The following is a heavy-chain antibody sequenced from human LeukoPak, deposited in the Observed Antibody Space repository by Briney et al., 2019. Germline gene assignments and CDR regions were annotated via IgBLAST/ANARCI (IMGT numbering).Heavy chain of an antibody. Sequence: GGSLRLSCGASVLTFSSYSMNWVRQAPGKGLEWVSSISSSSYIYYADSVKGRFTISRDNAKNSLYLQMNSLRAEDTAVYYCASISGGDDSSGYYLFDYWGQGTLVTVSS. D-gene: IGHD3-22*01. J-gene: IGHJ4*02. V-gene: IGHV3-21*01. CDR2: ISSSSYI. CDR1: VLTFSSYS. CDR3: ASISGGDDSSGYYLFDY.